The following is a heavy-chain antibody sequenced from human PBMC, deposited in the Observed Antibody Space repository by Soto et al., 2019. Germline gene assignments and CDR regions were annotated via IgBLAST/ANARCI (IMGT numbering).Heavy chain of an antibody. CDR3: ARRARPDFYYMDV. D-gene: IGHD6-6*01. Sequence: EVQLAESGGGLAQPGGSLRLSRAASGFTLSGYAMDWVRQAPGKGLEYVSGISSNGVGTYYANSVQGRFTISRDNSKNKVYLQMGSLRPADMAVYYCARRARPDFYYMDVWGKGTTVTVSS. V-gene: IGHV3-64*01. CDR1: GFTLSGYA. CDR2: ISSNGVGT. J-gene: IGHJ6*03.